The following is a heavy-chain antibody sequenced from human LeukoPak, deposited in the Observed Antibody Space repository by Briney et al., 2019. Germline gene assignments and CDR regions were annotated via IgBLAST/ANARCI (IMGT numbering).Heavy chain of an antibody. D-gene: IGHD3-10*01. V-gene: IGHV3-7*02. CDR3: AASITMFDY. J-gene: IGHJ4*02. Sequence: GGSLRLSCAASGFTFSSYWMSWVRQAPGKGLEWVANIKEDGTVKYYVESVKGRFTISRDNAKNSLYLQMNSLRAEDTAVYYCAASITMFDYWGQGTLVTVSS. CDR1: GFTFSSYW. CDR2: IKEDGTVK.